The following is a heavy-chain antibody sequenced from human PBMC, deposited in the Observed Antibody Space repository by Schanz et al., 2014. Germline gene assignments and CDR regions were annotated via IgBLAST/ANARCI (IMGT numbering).Heavy chain of an antibody. CDR2: IKSDGSST. J-gene: IGHJ5*02. CDR3: ARPALWFGDNCFDP. D-gene: IGHD3-10*01. CDR1: GFTFENYA. V-gene: IGHV3-74*01. Sequence: EVQLLESGGGLVQPGGSLRLSCAASGFTFENYALTWVRQVPGKGLEWVSRIKSDGSSTSYADSVKGRFTISRDNAKNTLYLQMNSLRAEDTAVYYCARPALWFGDNCFDPWGQGTLVTVSS.